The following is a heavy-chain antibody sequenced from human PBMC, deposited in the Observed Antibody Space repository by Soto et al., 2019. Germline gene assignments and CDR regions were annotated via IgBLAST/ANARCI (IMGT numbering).Heavy chain of an antibody. V-gene: IGHV4-34*01. D-gene: IGHD6-6*01. CDR1: GGSFSAYY. CDR3: ARTSKFEY. Sequence: QVLLQQWGAGLLKPSETLSLTCAVYGGSFSAYYWSWIRQPPGKGLEWIGEINHSGSTNYSPSLKRRVTISVDTSKSQFSLKLTSVTAADTAVYYCARTSKFEYWGQGTLVTVSS. CDR2: INHSGST. J-gene: IGHJ4*02.